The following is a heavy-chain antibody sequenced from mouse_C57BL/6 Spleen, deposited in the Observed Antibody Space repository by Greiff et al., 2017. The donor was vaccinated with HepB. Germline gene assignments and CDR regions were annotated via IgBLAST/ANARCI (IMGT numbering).Heavy chain of an antibody. V-gene: IGHV1-82*01. Sequence: VQLQQSGPELVKPGASVKISCKASGYAFSSSWMNWVKQRPGKGLEWIGRIYPGDGDTNYNGKFKGKATLTADKSSSTAYMQLSSLTSEDSAVYCCARSNYRGFAYWGQGTLVTVSA. J-gene: IGHJ3*01. CDR2: IYPGDGDT. CDR3: ARSNYRGFAY. D-gene: IGHD2-14*01. CDR1: GYAFSSSW.